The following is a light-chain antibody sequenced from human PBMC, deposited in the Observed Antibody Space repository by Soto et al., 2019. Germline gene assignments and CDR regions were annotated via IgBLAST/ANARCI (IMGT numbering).Light chain of an antibody. Sequence: QPVLTQLPSASASLGASVKLTCTLSSGHSNYAIAWHQQQPEKGPRYLMKVDGDGSHNKMDGIPNRFSVSSSGAERYLTMFSLQYEDESDYYSHTYGRGSQIFGGGTKLTVL. CDR3: HTYGRGSQI. CDR2: VDGDGSH. V-gene: IGLV4-69*02. CDR1: SGHSNYA. J-gene: IGLJ2*01.